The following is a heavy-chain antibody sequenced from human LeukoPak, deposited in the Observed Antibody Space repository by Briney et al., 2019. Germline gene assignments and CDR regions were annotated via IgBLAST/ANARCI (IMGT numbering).Heavy chain of an antibody. CDR2: ISTDVTTT. V-gene: IGHV3-74*01. Sequence: PGGSLRLSCAASGFTFTNYWMHWVRQAPGKGLVWVSRISTDVTTTHYADSVKGRFTISRDNAKNTLYLQINSLRAEDTAMYYCARVSYRFLEWLSLDYWGQGTLVTVSS. J-gene: IGHJ4*02. CDR3: ARVSYRFLEWLSLDY. CDR1: GFTFTNYW. D-gene: IGHD3-3*01.